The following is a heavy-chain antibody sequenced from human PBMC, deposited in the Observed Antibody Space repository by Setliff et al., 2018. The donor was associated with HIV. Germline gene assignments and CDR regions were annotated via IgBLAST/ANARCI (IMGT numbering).Heavy chain of an antibody. Sequence: ASVKVSCKVSGYTLTELSIHWVRQAPGKGLEWMGSFDPEYDKTFYAQKFQGRVTMSEDTSTDTAYMELNSLRSDDAAVYYCARQPYYDDDGTNLPSEWRVLGWVQGTLVTVSS. CDR3: ARQPYYDDDGTNLPSEWRVLG. V-gene: IGHV1-24*01. CDR1: GYTLTELS. CDR2: FDPEYDKT. D-gene: IGHD3-16*01. J-gene: IGHJ4*02.